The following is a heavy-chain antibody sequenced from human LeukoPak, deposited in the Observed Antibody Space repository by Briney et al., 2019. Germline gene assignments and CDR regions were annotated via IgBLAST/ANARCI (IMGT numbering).Heavy chain of an antibody. CDR2: IYYSGST. CDR1: GGSISSYY. J-gene: IGHJ6*02. CDR3: ARDRGYTVTPRYYYYGMDV. V-gene: IGHV4-59*01. D-gene: IGHD4-11*01. Sequence: SETLSLTCTVSGGSISSYYWSWIRQPPGKGLEWIGYIYYSGSTNYNPSLKSRVTISVDTYKNQFSLKLSSVTAADTAVYYCARDRGYTVTPRYYYYGMDVWGQGTTVTVSS.